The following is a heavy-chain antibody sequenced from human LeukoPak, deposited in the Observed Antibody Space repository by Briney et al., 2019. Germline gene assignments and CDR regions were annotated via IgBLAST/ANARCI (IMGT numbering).Heavy chain of an antibody. CDR1: GGSISSYY. V-gene: IGHV4-59*12. CDR3: ARVREWFGSGSYDMDV. D-gene: IGHD3-10*01. J-gene: IGHJ6*03. CDR2: IYYSGST. Sequence: SETLSLTCTVSGGSISSYYWSWIRQPPGKGLEWIGYIYYSGSTNYNPSLKSRVTISVDTSKNQFSLKLSSVTAADTAVYYCARVREWFGSGSYDMDVWGKGTTVTVSS.